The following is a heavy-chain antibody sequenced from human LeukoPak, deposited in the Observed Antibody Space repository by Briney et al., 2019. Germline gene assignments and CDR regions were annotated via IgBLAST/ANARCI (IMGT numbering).Heavy chain of an antibody. D-gene: IGHD3-22*01. CDR1: GGSISSGDYY. V-gene: IGHV4-30-4*08. Sequence: SQTLSLTCTDSGGSISSGDYYWSWIRQPPGKGLEWIGYIYYSGSTYYNPSLKSRVTISVDTSKNQFSLKLSSVTAADTAVYYCARGVVYYYDSSGYYFDYWGQGTLVTVSS. J-gene: IGHJ4*02. CDR3: ARGVVYYYDSSGYYFDY. CDR2: IYYSGST.